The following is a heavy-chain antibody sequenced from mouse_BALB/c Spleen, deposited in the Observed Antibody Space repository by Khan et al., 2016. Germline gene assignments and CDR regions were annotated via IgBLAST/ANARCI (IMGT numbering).Heavy chain of an antibody. Sequence: EVQLQESGPGLVKPSQSLSLTCSVTGYSITNNFYWSWIRQFPGNQLEWMGNIGFDGTNNYNPSLKNRITITRDTSKNQFFLKLNSVTSEDTSTYFCARDGNYYALDYWGQGTSVTVSS. CDR2: IGFDGTN. V-gene: IGHV3-6*02. CDR3: ARDGNYYALDY. CDR1: GYSITNNFY. D-gene: IGHD2-1*01. J-gene: IGHJ4*01.